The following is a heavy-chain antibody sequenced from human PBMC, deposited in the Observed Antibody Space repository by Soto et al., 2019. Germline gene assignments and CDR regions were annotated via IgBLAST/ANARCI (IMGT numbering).Heavy chain of an antibody. CDR3: ARGALLRYFDWPRLLDY. V-gene: IGHV1-3*01. Sequence: ASVKVSCKASGYTFTSYAMHWVRQAPGQRLEWMGWINAGNGNTKYSQKFQGRVTITRDTSASTAYMELSSLRSEDTAVYYCARGALLRYFDWPRLLDYWGQGTLVTVSS. CDR1: GYTFTSYA. D-gene: IGHD3-9*01. J-gene: IGHJ4*02. CDR2: INAGNGNT.